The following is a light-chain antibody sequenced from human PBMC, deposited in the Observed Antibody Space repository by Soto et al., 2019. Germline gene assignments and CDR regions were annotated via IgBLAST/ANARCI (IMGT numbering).Light chain of an antibody. CDR1: QSVSSSY. CDR2: AAS. CDR3: QQYNNWLIT. Sequence: IVLTQSPGTLSLSPGERATLSCRASQSVSSSYLVWHQQKPGQAPRLLIYAASRRATGIPARFSGSGSGTEFTLTISSLQSEDFAVYYCQQYNNWLITFGQGTRLEIK. V-gene: IGKV3D-15*01. J-gene: IGKJ5*01.